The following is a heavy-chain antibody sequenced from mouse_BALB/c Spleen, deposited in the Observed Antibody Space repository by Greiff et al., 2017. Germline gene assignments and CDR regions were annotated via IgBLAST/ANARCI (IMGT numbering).Heavy chain of an antibody. J-gene: IGHJ2*01. D-gene: IGHD4-1*01. CDR3: ARQELAFDY. CDR1: GFTFSSYT. Sequence: EVMLVESGGGLVKPGGSLKLSCAASGFTFSSYTMSWVRQTPEKRLEWVATISSGGSYTYYPDSVKGRFTISRDNAKNTLYLQMSSLKSEDTAMYYCARQELAFDYWGQGTTLTVSS. CDR2: ISSGGSYT. V-gene: IGHV5-6-4*01.